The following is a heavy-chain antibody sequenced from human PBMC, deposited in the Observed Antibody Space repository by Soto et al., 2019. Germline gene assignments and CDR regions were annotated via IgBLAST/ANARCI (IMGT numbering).Heavy chain of an antibody. CDR2: IYSSGST. Sequence: GGSLRLPCAASGFTVSNNYITWVRQAPGKGLEWVSFIYSSGSTYYADSVKGRFTISRDNFKNTLYLQMNSLRAEDTAVYYCARGYSYTQPVFDYWGLGTLVTVSS. CDR1: GFTVSNNY. J-gene: IGHJ4*02. CDR3: ARGYSYTQPVFDY. D-gene: IGHD5-18*01. V-gene: IGHV3-53*01.